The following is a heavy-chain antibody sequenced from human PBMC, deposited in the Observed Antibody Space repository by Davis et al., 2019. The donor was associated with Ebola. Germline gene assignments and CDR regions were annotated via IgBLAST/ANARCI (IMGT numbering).Heavy chain of an antibody. D-gene: IGHD3-22*01. J-gene: IGHJ4*02. V-gene: IGHV4-31*03. CDR3: ARGHSSGYYQDYFDY. Sequence: SETLSLTCTVSGGSISGYYWSWIRQHPGKGLEWIGYIYYSGSTYYNPSLKSRVTISVDTSKNQFSLKLSSVTAADTAVYYCARGHSSGYYQDYFDYWGQGTLVTVSS. CDR2: IYYSGST. CDR1: GGSISGYY.